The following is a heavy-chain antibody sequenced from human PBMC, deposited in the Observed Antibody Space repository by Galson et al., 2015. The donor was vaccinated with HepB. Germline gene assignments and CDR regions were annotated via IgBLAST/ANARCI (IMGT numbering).Heavy chain of an antibody. CDR2: LSAGGGST. Sequence: SLRLSCAASDFSFSDYAMSWVRQAPGKGLDWVSALSAGGGSTFYADSVKGRFTISRDKSKNTLYLQMSSLRPEDTAIYYCAKTVGTYGPGYWYFDVWGRGTLVTVSS. D-gene: IGHD2-8*01. CDR3: AKTVGTYGPGYWYFDV. V-gene: IGHV3-23*01. J-gene: IGHJ2*01. CDR1: DFSFSDYA.